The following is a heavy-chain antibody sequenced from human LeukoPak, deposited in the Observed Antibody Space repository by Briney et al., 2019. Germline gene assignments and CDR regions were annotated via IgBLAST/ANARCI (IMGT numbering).Heavy chain of an antibody. J-gene: IGHJ4*02. Sequence: GGSLRLSCSASGFTFSSYAMHWVRQAPGKGLEYVSAISSNGGSTYYADSVKGRFTISRDNSKNTLYLQMNSLRAEDTAVYYCARERDNDDYGDYEAGDRGPPVFWGQGTLVTVSS. CDR1: GFTFSSYA. CDR3: ARERDNDDYGDYEAGDRGPPVF. V-gene: IGHV3-64*04. D-gene: IGHD4-17*01. CDR2: ISSNGGST.